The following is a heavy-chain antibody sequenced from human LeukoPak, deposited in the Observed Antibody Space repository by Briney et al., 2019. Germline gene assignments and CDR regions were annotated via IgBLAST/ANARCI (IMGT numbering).Heavy chain of an antibody. D-gene: IGHD3-10*01. Sequence: ASVKVSCKVSGYTFTDYYMHWVRQAPGQGLEWMGRINPNSDGTNYAQKFQGRVTMTRDTSISTAYMELSRLRSDDTAVYYCARVFVGGSSFGESIDYWGQGTLVTVSS. CDR3: ARVFVGGSSFGESIDY. CDR2: INPNSDGT. J-gene: IGHJ4*02. CDR1: GYTFTDYY. V-gene: IGHV1-2*06.